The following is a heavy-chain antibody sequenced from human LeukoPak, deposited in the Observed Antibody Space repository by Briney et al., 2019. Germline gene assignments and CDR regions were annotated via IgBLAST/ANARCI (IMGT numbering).Heavy chain of an antibody. J-gene: IGHJ4*02. V-gene: IGHV4-30-4*08. CDR2: IYYSGRT. CDR1: GGSISSGDYY. CDR3: ARVPLGYCSSTSCHSFDY. D-gene: IGHD2-2*03. Sequence: SETLSLTCTVSGGSISSGDYYWSWIRQPPGKGLEWIVYIYYSGRTYYNPSSKSRVTISVDTSKNQFSLKLSSVTAADTAVYYCARVPLGYCSSTSCHSFDYWGQGTLVTVSS.